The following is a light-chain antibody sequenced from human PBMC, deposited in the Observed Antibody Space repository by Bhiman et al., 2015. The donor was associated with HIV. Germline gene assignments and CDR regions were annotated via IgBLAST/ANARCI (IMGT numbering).Light chain of an antibody. V-gene: IGLV2-11*01. CDR1: SSDVGGYNY. J-gene: IGLJ1*01. Sequence: QSALTQPRSVSGSPGQSVTISCTGTSSDVGGYNYVSWYQQHPGKAPKVTIYDVSKRPSGVPDRFSGSKSGNTASLTISGLQAEDEADYYCSSYAGRYTTLYVFGTGTKVTV. CDR2: DVS. CDR3: SSYAGRYTTLYV.